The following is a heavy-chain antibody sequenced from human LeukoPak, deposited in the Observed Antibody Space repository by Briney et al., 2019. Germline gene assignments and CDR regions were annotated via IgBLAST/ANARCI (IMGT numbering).Heavy chain of an antibody. Sequence: PSETLSLTCTVSGGSISSYYWSWIRQPPGKGLEWIGYIYYSGSTNYNPSLKSRVTISVDTSKNQFSLKLSSVTAADTAVYYCARGRYSGYDFRLYFDYWGQGTLVIVSS. J-gene: IGHJ4*02. CDR3: ARGRYSGYDFRLYFDY. CDR2: IYYSGST. CDR1: GGSISSYY. D-gene: IGHD5-12*01. V-gene: IGHV4-59*01.